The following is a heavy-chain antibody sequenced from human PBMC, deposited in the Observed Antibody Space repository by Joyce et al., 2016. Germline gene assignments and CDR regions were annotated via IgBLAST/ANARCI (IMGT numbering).Heavy chain of an antibody. CDR2: ISYNGKTQ. CDR3: GRDSLGFGEMSWFDP. V-gene: IGHV3-30*04. D-gene: IGHD3-10*01. CDR1: GFIFSDYD. J-gene: IGHJ5*02. Sequence: QVQLEESGGGVVQPGKSLRLSCAAFGFIFSDYDMHWVRQAPGKGLEWVAFISYNGKTQNYADSVKCRFTISGDSSKSTLYLQMNRLRTEDTAVYYCGRDSLGFGEMSWFDPWGQGVLATVSS.